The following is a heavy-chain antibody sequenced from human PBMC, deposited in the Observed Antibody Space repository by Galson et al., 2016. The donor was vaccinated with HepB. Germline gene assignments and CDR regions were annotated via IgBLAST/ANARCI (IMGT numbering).Heavy chain of an antibody. CDR3: AKTEYFDNSYFDS. CDR2: INWNSGTE. Sequence: SLRLSCAASGFKFHDYAMHCFRKAPGKGLEWVSGINWNSGTEAYAESVKGRFTISRDNAEKSLYLQMNSLRLEDTALYYCAKTEYFDNSYFDSWGQGTLVTVSS. J-gene: IGHJ4*02. CDR1: GFKFHDYA. D-gene: IGHD3-22*01. V-gene: IGHV3-9*01.